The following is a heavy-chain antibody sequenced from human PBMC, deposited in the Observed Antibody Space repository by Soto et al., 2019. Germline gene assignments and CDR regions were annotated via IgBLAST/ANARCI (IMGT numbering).Heavy chain of an antibody. CDR3: ARERYAAGTWYYFDY. CDR2: IWYDGSDK. D-gene: IGHD6-13*01. J-gene: IGHJ4*02. V-gene: IGHV3-33*01. Sequence: GGSLRLSCAASGFTFSSYGMHWVRQAPGKGLEWVAVIWYDGSDKYYADSVKGRFTISRDNSKNTLYLQMNGLRAEDTAVYYCARERYAAGTWYYFDYWGQGTLVTVSS. CDR1: GFTFSSYG.